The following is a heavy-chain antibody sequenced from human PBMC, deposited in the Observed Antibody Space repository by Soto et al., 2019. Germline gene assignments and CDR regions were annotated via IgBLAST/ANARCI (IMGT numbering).Heavy chain of an antibody. V-gene: IGHV3-7*05. CDR2: IKKDESKK. CDR1: GFTFSDYW. D-gene: IGHD5-12*01. CDR3: AIDVTLGSYAYYLEVLDM. J-gene: IGHJ3*02. Sequence: EVQLVESGGGLVQPGESLRLSCAASGFTFSDYWMTWVRQAPGKGMEWVANIKKDESKKSYLDSVRGRFTNSRDNARNSLDRKMDSLRAEDSALNYCAIDVTLGSYAYYLEVLDMWGQGTIVTVSS.